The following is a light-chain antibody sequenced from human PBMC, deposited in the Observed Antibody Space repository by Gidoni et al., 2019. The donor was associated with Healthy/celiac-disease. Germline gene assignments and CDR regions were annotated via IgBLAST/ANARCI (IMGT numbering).Light chain of an antibody. CDR1: QRVSSSY. J-gene: IGKJ1*01. Sequence: VLTQSPGTLSLSPGDRATLSCRASQRVSSSYLAWYQQKPGQAPRLLIYGASSRATGIPDRFSGSGSGTDFTLTISRLEPEDFAVYYCQQYGSSRTFGQGTKVEIK. CDR3: QQYGSSRT. V-gene: IGKV3-20*01. CDR2: GAS.